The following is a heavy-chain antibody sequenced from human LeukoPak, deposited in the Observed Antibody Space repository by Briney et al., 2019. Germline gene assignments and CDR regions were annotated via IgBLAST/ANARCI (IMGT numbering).Heavy chain of an antibody. CDR3: ARVGDYATIDY. CDR2: ISYDGSNK. D-gene: IGHD4-17*01. V-gene: IGHV3-33*01. Sequence: PGGSLRLSCAASGFTFRSYGMHWVRQAPGKGLEWVAVISYDGSNKYYADSVKGRFTFSRDISKNTLYLYLQMNSLRAEDTAVYYCARVGDYATIDYWGQGTLVTVSS. CDR1: GFTFRSYG. J-gene: IGHJ4*02.